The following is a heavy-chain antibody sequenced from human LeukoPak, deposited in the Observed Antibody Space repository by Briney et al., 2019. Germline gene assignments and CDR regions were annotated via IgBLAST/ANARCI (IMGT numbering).Heavy chain of an antibody. Sequence: SETLSLTCTVSGYSISSGYYWGWIRQPPGKGLEWIGSIYHSGSTYYNPSLKSRVTISVDTSKNQFSLKLSSVTAADTAVYYCARVTYYYDSPDAFDIWGQGTMVTVSS. D-gene: IGHD3-22*01. CDR1: GYSISSGYY. J-gene: IGHJ3*02. CDR3: ARVTYYYDSPDAFDI. V-gene: IGHV4-38-2*02. CDR2: IYHSGST.